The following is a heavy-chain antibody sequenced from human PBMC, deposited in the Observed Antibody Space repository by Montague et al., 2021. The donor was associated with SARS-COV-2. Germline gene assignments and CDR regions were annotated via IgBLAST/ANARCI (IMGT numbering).Heavy chain of an antibody. CDR2: IYYSGST. J-gene: IGHJ5*02. D-gene: IGHD2-8*01. V-gene: IGHV4-39*01. CDR3: ARQSQAEIVLMVYAMGGWFDP. CDR1: GGSISSSSYY. Sequence: SETLSLTCTVSGGSISSSSYYWGWIRQPPGKGLEWIGSIYYSGSTYYXXXLKSRVTISVDTSKNQFSLKLSSVTAADTAVYYCARQSQAEIVLMVYAMGGWFDPWGRGALVTVSS.